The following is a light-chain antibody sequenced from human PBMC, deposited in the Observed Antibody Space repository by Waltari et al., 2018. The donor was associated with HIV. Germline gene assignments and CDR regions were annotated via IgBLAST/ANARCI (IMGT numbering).Light chain of an antibody. V-gene: IGLV1-40*01. Sequence: QSVLTQPPSVSGAPGQRVTISCTGSSSNIGAGYDLHWYQQLPGTAPKPLIYGNSNRPSGVPDRFSGSKSGTSASLAITGLQAEDEADYYCQSYDSSLSGSGVFGGGTKLTVL. CDR2: GNS. J-gene: IGLJ3*02. CDR1: SSNIGAGYD. CDR3: QSYDSSLSGSGV.